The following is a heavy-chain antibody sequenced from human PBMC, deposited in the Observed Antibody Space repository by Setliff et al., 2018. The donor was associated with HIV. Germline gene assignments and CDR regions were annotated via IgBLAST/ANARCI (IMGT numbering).Heavy chain of an antibody. Sequence: PSETLTLSCAASGFSFSNSWMTWISQPPGKGLEWIGYITYSGSAYYNPSLKSRVTISIDTYNNQISLRLSSVTTADKAMYYCVRDDYGYNGKGFDYWGPGTLVTVSS. CDR1: GFSFSNSW. J-gene: IGHJ4*02. V-gene: IGHV4-30-4*08. D-gene: IGHD4-17*01. CDR2: ITYSGSA. CDR3: VRDDYGYNGKGFDY.